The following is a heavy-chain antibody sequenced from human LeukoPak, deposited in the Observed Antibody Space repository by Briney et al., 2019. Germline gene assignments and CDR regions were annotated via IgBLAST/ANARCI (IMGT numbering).Heavy chain of an antibody. CDR3: AKGEPYSSSWYQVYYYYYYGMDV. CDR1: GFTFSSYA. J-gene: IGHJ6*02. CDR2: ISGSGGST. Sequence: PGGSLRLSRAASGFTFSSYAMSWVRQAPGKGLEWVSAISGSGGSTYYADSVKGRFTISRDNSKNTLYLQMNSLRAEDTAVYYCAKGEPYSSSWYQVYYYYYYGMDVWGQGTTVTVSS. V-gene: IGHV3-23*01. D-gene: IGHD6-13*01.